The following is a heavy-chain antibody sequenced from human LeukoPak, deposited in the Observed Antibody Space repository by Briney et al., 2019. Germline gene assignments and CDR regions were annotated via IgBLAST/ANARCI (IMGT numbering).Heavy chain of an antibody. V-gene: IGHV3-23*01. J-gene: IGHJ5*02. CDR1: GFTFSNYA. Sequence: PGGSLRLSCAASGFTFSNYAMSWVRQAPGKGLEWVSSISVSGGNTYYADSVKGRFTISRDNSKNTLYLQLSSLTAEDTAVYYCATKQWLVRGWFDPWGQGTLVTVSS. CDR2: ISVSGGNT. D-gene: IGHD6-19*01. CDR3: ATKQWLVRGWFDP.